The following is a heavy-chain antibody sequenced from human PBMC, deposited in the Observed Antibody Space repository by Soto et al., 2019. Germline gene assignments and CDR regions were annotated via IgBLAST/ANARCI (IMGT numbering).Heavy chain of an antibody. D-gene: IGHD2-2*01. CDR3: ARDFAVGWFDP. CDR2: SNVYNGNK. Sequence: QVQLVQSGAEVKKPGASVKVSCKTSGYTFTSYSISWVRQAPGQGLEWMGWSNVYNGNKKYAQNPQGRVTMTTDTSTSTAYMELRSLRSDDTAVYYCARDFAVGWFDPWGQGTLVTVSS. J-gene: IGHJ5*02. CDR1: GYTFTSYS. V-gene: IGHV1-18*01.